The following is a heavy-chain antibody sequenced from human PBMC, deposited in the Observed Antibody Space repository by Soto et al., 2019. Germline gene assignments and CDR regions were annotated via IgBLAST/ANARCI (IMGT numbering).Heavy chain of an antibody. CDR1: GGSFSGHS. D-gene: IGHD3-22*01. V-gene: IGHV4-34*01. CDR3: STRAYDTNGYYRFDP. CDR2: ISHSGRV. J-gene: IGHJ5*01. Sequence: SETLSLTCAVYGGSFSGHSWTWIRQSPGKGLEWIGDISHSGRVNYSPSLKSRVTISLDTSKNQFSLTLSAVTAADTAMYYCSTRAYDTNGYYRFDPWGQGTLVTVSS.